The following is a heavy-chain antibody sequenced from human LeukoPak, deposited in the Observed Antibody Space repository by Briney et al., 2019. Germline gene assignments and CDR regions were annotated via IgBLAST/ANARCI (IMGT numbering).Heavy chain of an antibody. CDR1: GFSFSSYW. CDR2: IKPDGSEK. D-gene: IGHD3-10*01. V-gene: IGHV3-7*01. Sequence: GGSLRLSCAASGFSFSSYWMSWVRQAPGKGLEWVANIKPDGSEKYYVDSAKGRFTISRDNAKNSLYLQVNSLRAEDTAIYYCARVGPLNYYGSGSSDGGGQGTLVTVSS. CDR3: ARVGPLNYYGSGSSDG. J-gene: IGHJ4*02.